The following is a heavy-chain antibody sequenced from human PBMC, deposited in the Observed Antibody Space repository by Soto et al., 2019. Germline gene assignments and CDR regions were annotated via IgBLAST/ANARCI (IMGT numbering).Heavy chain of an antibody. CDR1: GDSVNNYY. D-gene: IGHD2-2*01. V-gene: IGHV4-59*02. Sequence: SETLSLTCTVTGDSVNNYYWSWMRQPPGKGLECMGYVYYSGSTNYNPSLKSRVTISVDTSKNQISLRLKSVTAADTAVYYCARQSFRMPYFFDYWGPGTLVTRLL. J-gene: IGHJ4*02. CDR2: VYYSGST. CDR3: ARQSFRMPYFFDY.